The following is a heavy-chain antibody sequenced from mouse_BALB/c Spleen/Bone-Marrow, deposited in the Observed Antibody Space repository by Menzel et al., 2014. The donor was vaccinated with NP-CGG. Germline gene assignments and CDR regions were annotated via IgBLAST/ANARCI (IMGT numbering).Heavy chain of an antibody. J-gene: IGHJ4*01. CDR1: GFNIKDTY. Sequence: VQLKESGAELVKPGASVKLSCTASGFNIKDTYMHWVKQRPEQGLEWIGRIDPANGNTKYDPKFQGKATITADTSSYTAYLQLSSLTSEDTAVYYCARVKLWSYAMDYWGQGTSVTVSS. D-gene: IGHD1-1*02. V-gene: IGHV14-3*02. CDR2: IDPANGNT. CDR3: ARVKLWSYAMDY.